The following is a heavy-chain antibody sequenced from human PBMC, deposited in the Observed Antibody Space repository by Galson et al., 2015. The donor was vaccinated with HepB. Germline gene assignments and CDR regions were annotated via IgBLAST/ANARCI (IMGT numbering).Heavy chain of an antibody. Sequence: SVKVSCKASGYTFTSYGISWVRQAPGQGLEWMGWISAYNGNTNYAQKLQGRVTMTTDTSTSTAYMELRSLRSDDTAVYYCARDRQPYYYGSGSYYGDYWGQGTLVTVSS. J-gene: IGHJ4*02. CDR1: GYTFTSYG. D-gene: IGHD3-10*01. CDR3: ARDRQPYYYGSGSYYGDY. V-gene: IGHV1-18*01. CDR2: ISAYNGNT.